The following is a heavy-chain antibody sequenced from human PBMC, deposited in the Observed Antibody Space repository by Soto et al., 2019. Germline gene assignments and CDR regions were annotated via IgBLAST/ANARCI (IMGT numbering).Heavy chain of an antibody. CDR1: GYTFTSYA. CDR3: ARDRLLGYCSSTSCYGPAIFYYYGMDV. Sequence: GASVKVSCKASGYTFTSYAMHWVRQAPGQRLEWMGWINAGNGNTKYSQKFQGRVTITRDTSASTAYMELSSLRSEDTAVYYCARDRLLGYCSSTSCYGPAIFYYYGMDVWGQGTTVTVSS. V-gene: IGHV1-3*01. CDR2: INAGNGNT. D-gene: IGHD2-2*01. J-gene: IGHJ6*02.